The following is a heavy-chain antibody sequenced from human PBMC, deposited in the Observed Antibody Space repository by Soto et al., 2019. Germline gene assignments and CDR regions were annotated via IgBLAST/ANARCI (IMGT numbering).Heavy chain of an antibody. Sequence: TGGSLRLSCAASGFTFSSYGMHWVRQAPGKGLEWVAVISYDGSNKYYADSVKGRFTISRDNSKNTLYLQMNSLRAEDTAVYYCAKDWLTTHDYWGQGTLVTSPQ. V-gene: IGHV3-30*18. CDR2: ISYDGSNK. CDR1: GFTFSSYG. D-gene: IGHD4-17*01. CDR3: AKDWLTTHDY. J-gene: IGHJ4*02.